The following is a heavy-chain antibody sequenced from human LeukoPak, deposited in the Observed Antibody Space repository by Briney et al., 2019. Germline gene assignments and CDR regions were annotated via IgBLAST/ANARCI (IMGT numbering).Heavy chain of an antibody. J-gene: IGHJ4*02. D-gene: IGHD3-22*01. CDR2: IKRDGSEK. V-gene: IGHV3-7*05. CDR3: VREPYYYDGSGVFDY. Sequence: GGSLRLSCAASGFTFSNYWMSWVRQAPGKGLGWVANIKRDGSEKYCVDSVKGRFTISRDNAKNSLYLQMNSLRAEDTAVYYCVREPYYYDGSGVFDYWGQGSLVTVSS. CDR1: GFTFSNYW.